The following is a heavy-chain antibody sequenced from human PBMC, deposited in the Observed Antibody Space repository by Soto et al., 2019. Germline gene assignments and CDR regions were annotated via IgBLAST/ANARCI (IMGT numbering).Heavy chain of an antibody. CDR3: ARERTGGGEFDS. V-gene: IGHV4-30-2*01. CDR1: GGSISSGAYS. D-gene: IGHD3-16*01. J-gene: IGHJ4*02. Sequence: QLQLQESGSGLVTPSQTLSLTCAVSGGSISSGAYSWNWIRQPPGKGLEWIAYINHSGTTLYNPSLKSRVTISVDTSKNQFSLMLTSVTAADTAMYYCARERTGGGEFDSWGQGTLVTVSS. CDR2: INHSGTT.